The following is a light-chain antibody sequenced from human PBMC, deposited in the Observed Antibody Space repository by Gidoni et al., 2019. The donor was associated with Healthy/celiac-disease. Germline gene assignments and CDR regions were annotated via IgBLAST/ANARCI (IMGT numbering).Light chain of an antibody. CDR1: KLGDKY. Sequence: RAASITCSGDKLGDKYACWYQQKPGQSPVLVIYQDSKRPSGIPERFSGSNSGNTASLTISGTQAMDEADYYCQAWDSSTALYVFGTGTKVTVL. V-gene: IGLV3-1*01. J-gene: IGLJ1*01. CDR3: QAWDSSTALYV. CDR2: QDS.